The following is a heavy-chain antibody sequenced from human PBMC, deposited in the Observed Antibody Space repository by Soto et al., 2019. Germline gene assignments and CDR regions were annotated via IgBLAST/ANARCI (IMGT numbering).Heavy chain of an antibody. CDR3: ARGGYYFYLDV. Sequence: QVQLQESGPGLVKPSGTLSLTCAVSGGSVTSSNWWSWVRQTPGKGLEWIGQIHHSGSTNYNPCLTSRVTISVDKSKNQFSLEMKSVTAADTAVYYCARGGYYFYLDVWGKGTTVTVSS. J-gene: IGHJ6*03. CDR1: GGSVTSSNW. CDR2: IHHSGST. V-gene: IGHV4-4*02. D-gene: IGHD1-26*01.